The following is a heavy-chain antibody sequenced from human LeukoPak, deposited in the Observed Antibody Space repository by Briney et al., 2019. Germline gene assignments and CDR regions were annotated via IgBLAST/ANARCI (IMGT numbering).Heavy chain of an antibody. V-gene: IGHV3-30*03. CDR2: ISYDGSNK. J-gene: IGHJ4*02. CDR1: GFTFSSYG. Sequence: PGGSLRLSCAASGFTFSSYGMHWVRQAPGKGLEWVAVISYDGSNKYYADSVKGRFTISRDNPKNTLYLQMNSLRAEDTAVYYCARRNAGWYCDYWGQGTLVTVSS. D-gene: IGHD2-15*01. CDR3: ARRNAGWYCDY.